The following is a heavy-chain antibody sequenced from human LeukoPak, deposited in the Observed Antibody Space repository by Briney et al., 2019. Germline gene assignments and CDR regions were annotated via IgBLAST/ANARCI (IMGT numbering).Heavy chain of an antibody. D-gene: IGHD3-22*01. CDR2: ISGSGGST. J-gene: IGHJ4*02. CDR1: GFTFSSYA. Sequence: PSGGSLRLSCAASGFTFSSYAMSWVRQAPGKGLEWVSAISGSGGSTYYADSVKGRFTISRDNSKNTLYLQMNSLRAEDTAVYYCAKDLPHYYDSSGYTAHYWGQGTLVTVSS. CDR3: AKDLPHYYDSSGYTAHY. V-gene: IGHV3-23*01.